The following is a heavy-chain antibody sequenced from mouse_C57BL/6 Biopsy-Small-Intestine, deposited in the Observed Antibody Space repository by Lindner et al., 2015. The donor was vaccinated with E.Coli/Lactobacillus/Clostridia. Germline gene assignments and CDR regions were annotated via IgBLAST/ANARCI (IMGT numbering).Heavy chain of an antibody. D-gene: IGHD1-1*01. Sequence: VQLQESGPELVKPGASVELSCKASGYTFTSYDINWVKQRPGQGLEWIGWIYPRDGSTKYNEKFKGKATLTVDTSSSTAYMELHSLTSEDSAVYFCARNGHITTVVGPYYFDYWGQGTTLTVSS. J-gene: IGHJ2*01. V-gene: IGHV1-85*01. CDR1: GYTFTSYD. CDR2: IYPRDGST. CDR3: ARNGHITTVVGPYYFDY.